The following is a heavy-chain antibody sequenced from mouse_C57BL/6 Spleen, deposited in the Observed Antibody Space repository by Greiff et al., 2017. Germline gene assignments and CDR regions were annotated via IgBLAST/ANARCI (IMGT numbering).Heavy chain of an antibody. V-gene: IGHV7-3*01. CDR3: ARWSNPFDY. Sequence: EVQLVESGGGLVQPGGSLSLSCAASGFTFTDYYMSWVRQPPGKALEWLGFIRNKANGYTTEYSASVKGRFTISRDNSQSILYLQMNALRAEDSATYYCARWSNPFDYWGQGTTLTVSS. CDR1: GFTFTDYY. J-gene: IGHJ2*01. D-gene: IGHD2-5*01. CDR2: IRNKANGYTT.